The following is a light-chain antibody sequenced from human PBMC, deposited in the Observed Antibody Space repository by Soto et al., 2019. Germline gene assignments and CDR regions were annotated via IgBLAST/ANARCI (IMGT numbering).Light chain of an antibody. J-gene: IGKJ3*01. V-gene: IGKV2-28*01. CDR1: QSLLHSNGYNY. Sequence: DTVMTQSPLSLPVTPGEPATISCRSSQSLLHSNGYNYLDWYLQKPGQSPQLLIYLGSNRASGVPERFSGSGSGTDFTLPISRVEAEDVGVYYCMQTLYTPTLGPGTKVDIK. CDR3: MQTLYTPT. CDR2: LGS.